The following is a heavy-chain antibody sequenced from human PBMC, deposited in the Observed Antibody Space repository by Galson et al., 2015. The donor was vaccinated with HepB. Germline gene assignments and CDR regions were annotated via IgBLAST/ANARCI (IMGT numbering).Heavy chain of an antibody. D-gene: IGHD6-13*01. V-gene: IGHV1-69*13. Sequence: SVKVSCKASGYTFTSYGISWMRQAPGQGLEWMGGIIPIFGTANYAQKFQGRVTITADESTGTAYMELSSLRSEDTAVYYCARESGGAAAGEGAFDIWGQGTMVTVSS. CDR1: GYTFTSYG. J-gene: IGHJ3*02. CDR3: ARESGGAAAGEGAFDI. CDR2: IIPIFGTA.